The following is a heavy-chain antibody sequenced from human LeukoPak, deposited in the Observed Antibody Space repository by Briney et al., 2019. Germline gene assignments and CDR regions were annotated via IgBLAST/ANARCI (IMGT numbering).Heavy chain of an antibody. CDR2: INPNSGGT. CDR3: ARDFYGSGSYYFDY. D-gene: IGHD3-10*01. V-gene: IGHV1-2*02. CDR1: GYTFTGYY. J-gene: IGHJ4*02. Sequence: ASVKVSCKASGYTFTGYYMHWVRQAPGQGLEGMGWINPNSGGTNYAQKFQGRVTMTRDTSTSTVYMELSSLRSEDTAVYYCARDFYGSGSYYFDYWGQGTLVTVSS.